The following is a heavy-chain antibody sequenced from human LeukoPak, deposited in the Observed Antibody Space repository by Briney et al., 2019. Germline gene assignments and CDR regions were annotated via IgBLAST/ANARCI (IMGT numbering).Heavy chain of an antibody. J-gene: IGHJ6*02. Sequence: GGSLRLSCAASGFTFDDYAMHWVRQAPGKGLEWVSLISWDGGSTYYADSVKGRFTISRDNSKNSLYLQMNSLRAEDTALYYCAKDRRYGSGSPYYYGMDVWGQGTTVTVSS. V-gene: IGHV3-43D*03. CDR1: GFTFDDYA. CDR3: AKDRRYGSGSPYYYGMDV. D-gene: IGHD3-10*01. CDR2: ISWDGGST.